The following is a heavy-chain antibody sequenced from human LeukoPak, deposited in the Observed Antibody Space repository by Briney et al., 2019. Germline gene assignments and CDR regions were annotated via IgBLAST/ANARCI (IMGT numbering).Heavy chain of an antibody. Sequence: GESLKISCKGSGYRFTNYWIGWVRQMPGKGLEWMGIIYPGDSNTRYSPSFQGQVTISVDKSINTAYVQWSSLKASDTAMYYCARVPVAGPYYFDYWGQGTLVTVSS. CDR3: ARVPVAGPYYFDY. CDR1: GYRFTNYW. V-gene: IGHV5-51*01. CDR2: IYPGDSNT. J-gene: IGHJ4*02. D-gene: IGHD6-19*01.